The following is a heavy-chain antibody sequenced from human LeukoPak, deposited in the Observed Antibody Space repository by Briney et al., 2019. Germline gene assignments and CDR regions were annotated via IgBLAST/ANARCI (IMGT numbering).Heavy chain of an antibody. V-gene: IGHV3-23*01. CDR1: GFTFSSYA. Sequence: GGSLRLSCAASGFTFSSYAMSWVRQAPGKGLEWVSAISGSGGSTYYADSVKGRFTISRDNSKNTLYLQMNSLRAEDTAVYYCARDYGGNPDFDYWGQGTLVTVSS. D-gene: IGHD4-23*01. CDR3: ARDYGGNPDFDY. J-gene: IGHJ4*02. CDR2: ISGSGGST.